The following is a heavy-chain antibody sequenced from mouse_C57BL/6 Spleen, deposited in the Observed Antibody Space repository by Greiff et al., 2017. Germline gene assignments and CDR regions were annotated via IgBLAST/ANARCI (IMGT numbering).Heavy chain of an antibody. CDR2: ISSGSSTI. CDR1: GFTFSDYG. J-gene: IGHJ2*01. Sequence: EVMLVESGGGLVKPGGSLKLSCAASGFTFSDYGMHWVRQAPEKGLEWVAYISSGSSTIYYADTVKGRFTISRDNSKNTLFLQLTSLRSEDTAMYYCARPRFDYWGQGTTLTVAS. CDR3: ARPRFDY. V-gene: IGHV5-17*01.